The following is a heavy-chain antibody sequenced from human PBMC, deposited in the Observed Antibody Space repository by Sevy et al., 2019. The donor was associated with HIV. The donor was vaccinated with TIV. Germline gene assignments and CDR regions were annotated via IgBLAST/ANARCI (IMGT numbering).Heavy chain of an antibody. CDR2: IKQDGSEK. D-gene: IGHD2-2*01. Sequence: GGSLRLSCAASGFTFSSYWMSWVRQAPGKGLEWVANIKQDGSEKYYVDSVKGRFTISRDNAKNSLYLQMNSLRAEDTAVYNCARAGYCSSTSCYRGGYGMDVWGQGTTVTVSS. J-gene: IGHJ6*02. V-gene: IGHV3-7*03. CDR1: GFTFSSYW. CDR3: ARAGYCSSTSCYRGGYGMDV.